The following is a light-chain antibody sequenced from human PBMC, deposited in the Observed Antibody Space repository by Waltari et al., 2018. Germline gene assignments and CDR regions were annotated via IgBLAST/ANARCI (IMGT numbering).Light chain of an antibody. V-gene: IGKV3-20*01. CDR3: QQYGSLSWT. J-gene: IGKJ1*01. Sequence: EIVLTQSPGTLSLSPGERATLSCRASQSVSSSYLAWYQQKPGQTPRLLNNGASSRATGIPDRFSGSGSGTDFTLTISRLEPEDFAVYYCQQYGSLSWTFGQGTKVEIK. CDR1: QSVSSSY. CDR2: GAS.